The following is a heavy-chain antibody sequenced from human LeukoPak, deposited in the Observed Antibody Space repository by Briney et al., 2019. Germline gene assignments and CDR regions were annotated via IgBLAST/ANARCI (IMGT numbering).Heavy chain of an antibody. V-gene: IGHV1-69*02. CDR2: IIPILGIA. CDR1: GGTFSSYT. D-gene: IGHD3-22*01. CDR3: ARGTYYYDSSGSWFDP. J-gene: IGHJ5*02. Sequence: SVKVSCKASGGTFSSYTISWVRQAPGQGLEWMGRIIPILGIANYAQKFQGRVTITADKSTSTACMELSSLRSEDTAVYYCARGTYYYDSSGSWFDPWGQGTLVTVSS.